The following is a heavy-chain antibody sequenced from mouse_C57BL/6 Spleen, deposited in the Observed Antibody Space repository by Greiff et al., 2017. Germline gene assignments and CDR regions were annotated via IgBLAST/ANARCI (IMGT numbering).Heavy chain of an antibody. J-gene: IGHJ4*01. Sequence: QVQLQQSGAELVKPGASVKLSCKASGYTFTSYWMHWVKQRPGQGLEWIGMIHPNSGSTNYNEKFKSKATLTVDKSSSTAYMQLSSLTSEDSAVYYCARSGQLRLKDAMDYWGQGTSVTVSS. D-gene: IGHD3-2*02. V-gene: IGHV1-64*01. CDR2: IHPNSGST. CDR1: GYTFTSYW. CDR3: ARSGQLRLKDAMDY.